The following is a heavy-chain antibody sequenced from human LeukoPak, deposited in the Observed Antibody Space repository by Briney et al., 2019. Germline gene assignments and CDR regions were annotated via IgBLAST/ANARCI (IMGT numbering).Heavy chain of an antibody. D-gene: IGHD5-12*01. CDR2: INQGGSVK. J-gene: IGHJ4*02. CDR3: ARFGYSGWNLEY. V-gene: IGHV3-7*01. Sequence: GGSLRLSCAASGFSFRDFWMTWVRQAPGKGLEWVANINQGGSVKYYVDSVKGRFTISRDDAESSLYVQMNSLRDEDTAAYYCARFGYSGWNLEYWGQGTLVTVSS. CDR1: GFSFRDFW.